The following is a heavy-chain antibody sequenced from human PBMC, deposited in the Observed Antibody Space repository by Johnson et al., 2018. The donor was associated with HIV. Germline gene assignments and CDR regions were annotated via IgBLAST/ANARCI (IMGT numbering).Heavy chain of an antibody. CDR2: ISSSGST. V-gene: IGHV3-11*04. D-gene: IGHD2/OR15-2a*01. CDR1: GFTFSDYY. J-gene: IGHJ3*02. Sequence: QVQLVESGGGLVLPGGSLRLSCAVSGFTFSDYYMSWIRQAPGKGLEWVSYISSSGSTYYADSVKGRFTISRDNSKNTLYLQMNSLRAEDTAVYYCARAFDPRAFDIWGQGTMVTVSS. CDR3: ARAFDPRAFDI.